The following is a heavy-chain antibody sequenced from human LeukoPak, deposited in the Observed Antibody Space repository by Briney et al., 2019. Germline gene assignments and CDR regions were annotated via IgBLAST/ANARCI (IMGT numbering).Heavy chain of an antibody. D-gene: IGHD3-3*01. Sequence: QTGGSLRLSCAASGFTFSSYAMSWVRQAPGKGLEWVSAISGSGGSTYYADSVKGRFTISRDNSKNTLYLQMNSLRAEDTAVYYCAKDGNPYYDFWSGYSEALGYWGQGTLVTVSS. J-gene: IGHJ4*02. CDR3: AKDGNPYYDFWSGYSEALGY. V-gene: IGHV3-23*01. CDR2: ISGSGGST. CDR1: GFTFSSYA.